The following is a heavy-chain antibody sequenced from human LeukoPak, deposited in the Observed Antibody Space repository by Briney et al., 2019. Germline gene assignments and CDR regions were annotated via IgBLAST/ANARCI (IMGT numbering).Heavy chain of an antibody. CDR1: GVSIFSSY. J-gene: IGHJ4*02. V-gene: IGHV4-59*12. D-gene: IGHD3-9*01. CDR2: VHYSGST. Sequence: SETLSLTCTVSGVSIFSSYWTWVRQPPGKGLEWIGYVHYSGSTNYNPSLKSRVTISVDTSKSQFSPKLSSATAADTAVYYCATGRSIRYFDYWGQGTLLTVSS. CDR3: ATGRSIRYFDY.